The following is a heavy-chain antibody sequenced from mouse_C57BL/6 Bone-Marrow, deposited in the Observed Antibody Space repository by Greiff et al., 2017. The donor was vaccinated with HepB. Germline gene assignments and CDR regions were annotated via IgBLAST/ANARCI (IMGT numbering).Heavy chain of an antibody. CDR3: ARNPRYYYGSSAMDY. CDR2: IWSGGST. J-gene: IGHJ4*01. CDR1: GFSLTSYG. Sequence: QVHVKQSGPGLVQPSQSLSITCTVSGFSLTSYGVHWVRQSPGKGLEWLGVIWSGGSTDYNAAFISRLSISKDNSKSQVFFKMNSLQADDTAIYYCARNPRYYYGSSAMDYWGQGTSVTVSS. D-gene: IGHD1-1*01. V-gene: IGHV2-2*01.